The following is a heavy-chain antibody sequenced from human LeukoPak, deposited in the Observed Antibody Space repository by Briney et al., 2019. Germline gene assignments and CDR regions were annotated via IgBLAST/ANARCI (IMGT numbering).Heavy chain of an antibody. CDR1: GFTFSSYT. D-gene: IGHD3-22*01. CDR3: ATDFYDST. J-gene: IGHJ5*02. Sequence: PGGSLRLSCVVSGFTFSSYTMNWVRQAPGKGLEWVGRIRSNSDGGTIDYAAPVKGRFTLSRDDSKTTLYLQMNSLQTEDTAVYYCATDFYDSTWGQGTLVTVSS. CDR2: IRSNSDGGTI. V-gene: IGHV3-15*07.